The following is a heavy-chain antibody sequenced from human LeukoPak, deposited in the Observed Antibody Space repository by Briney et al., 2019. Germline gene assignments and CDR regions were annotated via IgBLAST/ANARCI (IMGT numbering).Heavy chain of an antibody. J-gene: IGHJ4*02. CDR3: ARRSGSYQGGYFDY. D-gene: IGHD1-26*01. V-gene: IGHV4-59*12. CDR2: IYYSGST. Sequence: SETLSLTCTVSGGSISSYYWSWIRQPPGKGLEWIGYIYYSGSTNYNPSLKSRVTISVDTSKNQFSLKLSSVTAADTAVYYCARRSGSYQGGYFDYWGQGTLVTVSS. CDR1: GGSISSYY.